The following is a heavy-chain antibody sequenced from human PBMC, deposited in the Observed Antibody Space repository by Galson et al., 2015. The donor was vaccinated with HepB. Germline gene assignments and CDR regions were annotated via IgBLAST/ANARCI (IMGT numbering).Heavy chain of an antibody. CDR3: ARRASTFPVAGAASSYFDY. CDR2: IYPGDSDT. J-gene: IGHJ4*02. D-gene: IGHD6-19*01. CDR1: GYSFTSYW. V-gene: IGHV5-51*01. Sequence: QSGAEMKKPGESLKISCKGSGYSFTSYWIGLVRQMPGKGLEWMGIIYPGDSDTRYSPSFQGQVTISADKSISTAYLQWSSLKASDTAMYYCARRASTFPVAGAASSYFDYWGQGTLVTVSS.